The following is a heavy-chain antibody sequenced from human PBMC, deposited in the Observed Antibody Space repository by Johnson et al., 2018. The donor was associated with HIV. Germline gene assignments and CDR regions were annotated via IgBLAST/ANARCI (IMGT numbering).Heavy chain of an antibody. CDR3: AKARLIAADDAFDI. CDR1: GFTFSSYG. Sequence: QVQLVESGGGLIQPGGSLRLSCAASGFTFSSYGMHWVRQAPGKGLEWGAVIWYDGSNKYYAESVKGRFTIPRDNSKNTLYLQMNSLRAEDTAVYYCAKARLIAADDAFDIWGQGTMVTVSS. V-gene: IGHV3-33*06. D-gene: IGHD6-6*01. CDR2: IWYDGSNK. J-gene: IGHJ3*02.